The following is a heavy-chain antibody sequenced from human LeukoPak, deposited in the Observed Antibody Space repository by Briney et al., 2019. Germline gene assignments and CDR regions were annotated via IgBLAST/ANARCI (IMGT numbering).Heavy chain of an antibody. Sequence: ASVKVSCKASGYTFNSYDINWVRQATGQGLEWMGWMNPISGNTGYAQKFQGRVTMTRNTSISTAYMELSSLGSEDTALYYCARGPYSSSWYGYWGQGTLVTVSS. CDR2: MNPISGNT. J-gene: IGHJ4*02. CDR1: GYTFNSYD. V-gene: IGHV1-8*01. D-gene: IGHD6-13*01. CDR3: ARGPYSSSWYGY.